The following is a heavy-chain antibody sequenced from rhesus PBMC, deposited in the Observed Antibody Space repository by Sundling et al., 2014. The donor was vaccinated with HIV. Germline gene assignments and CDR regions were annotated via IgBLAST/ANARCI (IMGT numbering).Heavy chain of an antibody. CDR2: IGGNSGTT. CDR1: GGSISGYY. V-gene: IGHV4-165*02. J-gene: IGHJ6*01. CDR3: TRKRDSDYEGDYGFDS. Sequence: QVQLQESGPGLVKPSETLSLTCVVSGGSISGYYWNWIRQPPGKGLEWIGYIGGNSGTTYYNPSLKSRVTISTDTSKNQFFLKLSSVTAADTAVYYCTRKRDSDYEGDYGFDSWGQGVVVTVSP. D-gene: IGHD4-23*01.